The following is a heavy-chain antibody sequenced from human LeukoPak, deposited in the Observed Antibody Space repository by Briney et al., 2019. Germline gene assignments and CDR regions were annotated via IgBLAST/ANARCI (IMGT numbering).Heavy chain of an antibody. Sequence: GGSLRLSCATSGLTFSTYEMDWVRQAPGKGLEWVSYISSSGSIYYTGSVKGRFTISRDNAKNSLYLQMNSLRAEDTAIYYSAREGYGGTSDAFDIWGQGTMVTVSS. CDR1: GLTFSTYE. CDR3: AREGYGGTSDAFDI. CDR2: ISSSGSI. V-gene: IGHV3-48*03. J-gene: IGHJ3*02. D-gene: IGHD4-23*01.